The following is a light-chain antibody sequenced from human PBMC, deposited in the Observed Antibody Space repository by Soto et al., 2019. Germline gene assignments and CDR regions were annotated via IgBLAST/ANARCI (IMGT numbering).Light chain of an antibody. CDR2: GAS. J-gene: IGKJ1*01. Sequence: EIVLTQSPGTLSLSPGERATLSCRASQSVSSNYLAWYQQKPGQAPRFLIYGASSRASGSPDRFSGSGSGTDFTPTISRLEHEDFAVYYCHQYGSLPPWTFGQGTKVEIK. CDR1: QSVSSNY. CDR3: HQYGSLPPWT. V-gene: IGKV3-20*01.